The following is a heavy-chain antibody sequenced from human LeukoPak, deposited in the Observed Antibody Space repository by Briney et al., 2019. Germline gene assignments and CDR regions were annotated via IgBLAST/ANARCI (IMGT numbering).Heavy chain of an antibody. V-gene: IGHV4-39*01. J-gene: IGHJ4*02. CDR2: IYYSTNT. Sequence: SETLSLTCSVSGDSTNSGNYYWSWIRQPPGKGLEWIGNIYYSTNTYYNPSLLGRVSISIDTSRNQFSLRVSSVTAADTAVYYCARRNTYGSGSFYNIWGQGTLVTVSS. D-gene: IGHD3-10*01. CDR3: ARRNTYGSGSFYNI. CDR1: GDSTNSGNYY.